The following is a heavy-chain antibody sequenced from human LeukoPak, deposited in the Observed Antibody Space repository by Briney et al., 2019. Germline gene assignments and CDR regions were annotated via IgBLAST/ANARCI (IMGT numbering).Heavy chain of an antibody. Sequence: SETLSHTCTVSGGSISSYYWSWIRQPAGKGLEWIGRIYTSGSTNYNPSLKSRVTMSVDTSKNQFSLKLSSVTAADTAVYYCAREAHIVVVPAAMDGWFDPWGQGTLVTVSS. D-gene: IGHD2-2*01. CDR2: IYTSGST. CDR1: GGSISSYY. V-gene: IGHV4-4*07. J-gene: IGHJ5*02. CDR3: AREAHIVVVPAAMDGWFDP.